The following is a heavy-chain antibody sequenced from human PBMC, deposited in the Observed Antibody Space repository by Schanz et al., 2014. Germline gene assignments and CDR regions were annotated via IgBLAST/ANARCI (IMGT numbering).Heavy chain of an antibody. V-gene: IGHV3-23*04. Sequence: VQLVESGGGVVQPGGSLRLSCAASGFTFSNYAMGWVRQTPGKGLEWVSTLSGSGAGTFYADSVKGRFTISRDNSENTLYLQMNSLRAEDTAVYYCARLDSSSWYPRYWGQGTLVTVSS. CDR1: GFTFSNYA. J-gene: IGHJ4*02. D-gene: IGHD6-13*01. CDR3: ARLDSSSWYPRY. CDR2: LSGSGAGT.